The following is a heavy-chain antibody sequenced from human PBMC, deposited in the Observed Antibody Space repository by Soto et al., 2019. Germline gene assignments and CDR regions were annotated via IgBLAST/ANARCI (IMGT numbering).Heavy chain of an antibody. V-gene: IGHV4-59*01. CDR3: ASVRSGYSSLDY. Sequence: QVQLQESGPGLVKPSETLSLTCTVSGGSISSSYWSWIRQPPGKGLEWIGYISYSGSTNYNPSLKSRVTTSVDTSKNQFSLKLNSVTAADTAMYYCASVRSGYSSLDYWGQGTLVTVSS. D-gene: IGHD3-22*01. CDR2: ISYSGST. J-gene: IGHJ4*02. CDR1: GGSISSSY.